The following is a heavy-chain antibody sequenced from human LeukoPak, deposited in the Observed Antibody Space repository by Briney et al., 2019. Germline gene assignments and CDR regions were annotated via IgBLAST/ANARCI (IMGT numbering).Heavy chain of an antibody. J-gene: IGHJ1*01. CDR2: ISGTGGNT. Sequence: GGSLRLSCAASGFTFSSYAMRWVRQAPGKGLEWVSTISGTGGNTYYADSVKGRFTIARDNYKNTLYLKMSSLRAEDTAVYYCAKDLFVRDYGDYGYFQHWGQGTLVTVSS. D-gene: IGHD4-17*01. CDR3: AKDLFVRDYGDYGYFQH. V-gene: IGHV3-23*01. CDR1: GFTFSSYA.